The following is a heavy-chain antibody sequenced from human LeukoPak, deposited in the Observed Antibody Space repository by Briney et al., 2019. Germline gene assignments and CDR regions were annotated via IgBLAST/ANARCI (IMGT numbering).Heavy chain of an antibody. CDR3: ARGSYDFWSGPPHAWFDP. CDR1: GGSISSYY. V-gene: IGHV4-59*01. D-gene: IGHD3-3*01. J-gene: IGHJ5*02. Sequence: PSETLSLTCTVSGGSISSYYWSWVRQRPGKGLEWIGYVYYSGSTNYNPSLKSRVTISVDTSKNQFSLKLSSVPAADTAVYSCARGSYDFWSGPPHAWFDPWGQGTLVTVSS. CDR2: VYYSGST.